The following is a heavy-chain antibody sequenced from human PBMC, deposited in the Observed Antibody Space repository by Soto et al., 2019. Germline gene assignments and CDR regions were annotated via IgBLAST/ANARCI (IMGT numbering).Heavy chain of an antibody. D-gene: IGHD3-22*01. Sequence: PSETLSLTCTVSGGSISSGDCYWSWIRQPPGKGLEWIGYIYYSGSTDYNPSLKSRVTMSIDTSKNQFSLKLSSVTAADTAVYYCARLYYDRSGYYYFDYWGQGTLVTVSS. CDR3: ARLYYDRSGYYYFDY. V-gene: IGHV4-61*08. CDR2: IYYSGST. CDR1: GGSISSGDCY. J-gene: IGHJ4*02.